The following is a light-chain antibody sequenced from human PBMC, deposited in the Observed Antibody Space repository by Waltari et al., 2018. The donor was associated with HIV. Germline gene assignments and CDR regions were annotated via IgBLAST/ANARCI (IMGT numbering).Light chain of an antibody. CDR3: CSHAGSSYV. Sequence: SVSGSPGQSVTISCGGSSRDVGANNYVSWYQQHPGRAPKLMIFDVTKRPSGVPDRFSGAKSGNTASLTISGLQADDEADYYCCSHAGSSYVFGPGTTVTVL. CDR1: SRDVGANNY. CDR2: DVT. V-gene: IGLV2-11*03. J-gene: IGLJ1*01.